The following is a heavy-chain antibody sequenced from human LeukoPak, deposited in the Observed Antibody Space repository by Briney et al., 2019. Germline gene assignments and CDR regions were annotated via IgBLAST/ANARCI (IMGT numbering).Heavy chain of an antibody. Sequence: GGSLRLSCAASGFTFDDYGMSWVRQAPGKGLEWVSGINWNGGSTGYADSVKGRFTISRANAKNSLYLQMNSLRAEDTALYYCAKDKNSYFLGSPLDVWGKGTTVTISS. D-gene: IGHD2/OR15-2a*01. CDR2: INWNGGST. V-gene: IGHV3-20*04. CDR3: AKDKNSYFLGSPLDV. J-gene: IGHJ6*04. CDR1: GFTFDDYG.